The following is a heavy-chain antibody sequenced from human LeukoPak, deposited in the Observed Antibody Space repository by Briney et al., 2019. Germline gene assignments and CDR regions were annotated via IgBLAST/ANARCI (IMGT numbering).Heavy chain of an antibody. J-gene: IGHJ6*02. CDR1: GFTFTNFA. CDR2: IRSSGGST. Sequence: GGSLRLSCAASGFTFTNFAMSWVRQAPGKGLEWVSAIRSSGGSTYYADSVKGRFTISRDNSKNTLYLQMSSLRAEDTAVYYCAKVYHDFWSTYKFAMRDYDHYYYGMDAWGQGTTVTVSS. D-gene: IGHD3-3*01. V-gene: IGHV3-23*01. CDR3: AKVYHDFWSTYKFAMRDYDHYYYGMDA.